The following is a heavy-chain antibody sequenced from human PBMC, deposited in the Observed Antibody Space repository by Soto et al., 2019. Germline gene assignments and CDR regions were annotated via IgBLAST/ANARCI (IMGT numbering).Heavy chain of an antibody. J-gene: IGHJ5*02. CDR3: VKTYDGSGQPSHYFDP. CDR2: INPESGGT. D-gene: IGHD3-22*01. V-gene: IGHV1-2*02. Sequence: QVQLVQSGAEVKKPGASVKVSCKTSGYTFTDYFIHWVRQAPGQGLEWLGLINPESGGTNYAQRLQGRVTMTRDTSISTVYMDLSGLRSDDTAKYHCVKTYDGSGQPSHYFDPWGQGTPVTVSS. CDR1: GYTFTDYF.